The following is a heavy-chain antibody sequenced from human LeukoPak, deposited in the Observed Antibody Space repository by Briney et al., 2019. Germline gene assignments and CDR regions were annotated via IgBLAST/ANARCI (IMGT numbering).Heavy chain of an antibody. CDR3: ARDVPGIAAAGEPFDY. CDR1: GGTFSSYA. D-gene: IGHD6-13*01. Sequence: SVKVSCKASGGTFSSYAISWVRQAPGQGLEWMGRIIPILGIANYAQKFQGRVTITADKSTSTAYMELSSLRSEDTAVYYCARDVPGIAAAGEPFDYWGQGTLVTVSS. J-gene: IGHJ4*02. V-gene: IGHV1-69*04. CDR2: IIPILGIA.